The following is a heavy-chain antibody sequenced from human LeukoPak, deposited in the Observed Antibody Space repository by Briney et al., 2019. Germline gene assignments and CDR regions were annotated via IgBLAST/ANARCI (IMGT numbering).Heavy chain of an antibody. CDR3: ARADYYDSSGYYSPFFDY. CDR1: GHSISSAYY. Sequence: SETLSLTCTVSGHSISSAYYWGWIRQPPGKGLEWIGNIYHSGSTYYNPSLKSRVTIAVDTSRKQLSLKLSSVTAADTAVYYCARADYYDSSGYYSPFFDYWGQGTLVTVSS. V-gene: IGHV4-38-2*02. CDR2: IYHSGST. D-gene: IGHD3-22*01. J-gene: IGHJ4*02.